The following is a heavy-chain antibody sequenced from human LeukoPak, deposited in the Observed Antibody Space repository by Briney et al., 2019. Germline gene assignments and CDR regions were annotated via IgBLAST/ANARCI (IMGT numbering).Heavy chain of an antibody. CDR3: AKARIVGASSYYYYMDV. V-gene: IGHV3-21*01. J-gene: IGHJ6*03. CDR2: ISSSSSYI. CDR1: GFTFSSYG. D-gene: IGHD1-26*01. Sequence: GGSLRLSCAASGFTFSSYGMHWVRQAPGKGLEWVSSISSSSSYIYYADSVKGRFTISRDNAKNSLYLQMNSLRAEDTAVYYCAKARIVGASSYYYYMDVWGKGTTVTVSS.